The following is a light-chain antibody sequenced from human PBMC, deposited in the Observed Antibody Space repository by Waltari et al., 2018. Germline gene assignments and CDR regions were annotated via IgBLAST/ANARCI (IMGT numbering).Light chain of an antibody. CDR3: CTYAGSSTYA. Sequence: QSALTQPASVSGSPGQSTTISCTGTSNDVGYYSLVSWYQPHPGEAPKLIIYDVTKRPSGGSDRFSGSKSGNTAFLTISGLQAEDEADYHCCTYAGSSTYAFGTGTTVSVL. J-gene: IGLJ1*01. V-gene: IGLV2-23*02. CDR2: DVT. CDR1: SNDVGYYSL.